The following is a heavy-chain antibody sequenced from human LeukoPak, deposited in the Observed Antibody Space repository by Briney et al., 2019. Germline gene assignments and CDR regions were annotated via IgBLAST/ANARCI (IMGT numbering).Heavy chain of an antibody. D-gene: IGHD3-3*01. J-gene: IGHJ6*02. Sequence: SETLSLTCAVYGGPFSGYYWSWIRQPPGKGLEWIGEINHSGSTNYNPSLKSRVTISVDTSKNQFSLKLSSVTAADTAVYYCARHKFLEWFTDFGHYYYGMDVWGQGTTVTVSS. CDR3: ARHKFLEWFTDFGHYYYGMDV. V-gene: IGHV4-34*01. CDR1: GGPFSGYY. CDR2: INHSGST.